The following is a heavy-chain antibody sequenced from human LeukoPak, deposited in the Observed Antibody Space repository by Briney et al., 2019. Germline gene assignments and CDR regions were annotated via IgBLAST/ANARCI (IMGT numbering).Heavy chain of an antibody. CDR3: ARDPVNTAMDPQGFDY. V-gene: IGHV1-46*01. D-gene: IGHD5-18*01. Sequence: ASVKVSCRASGYTFTSYYMHWVRQAPGQGPEWMGIINPSGGSTSYAQKFQGRVTMTRDTSTSTVYMELSSLRSEDTAVYYCARDPVNTAMDPQGFDYWGQGTLVTVSS. CDR2: INPSGGST. J-gene: IGHJ4*02. CDR1: GYTFTSYY.